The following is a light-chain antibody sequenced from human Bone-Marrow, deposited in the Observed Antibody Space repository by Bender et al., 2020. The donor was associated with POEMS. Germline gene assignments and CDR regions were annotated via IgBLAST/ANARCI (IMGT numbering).Light chain of an antibody. V-gene: IGLV3-21*03. CDR2: DDS. Sequence: SYVLTQPPSVSVAPGMTATITCAGNDIGRKSVQWDQQRPGQAPVLVLYDDSDRPSGIPERFTGSNSGNTATLTISRVEVADEADYYCQVWDDDSDHWVFGGGTKLTVL. J-gene: IGLJ3*02. CDR1: DIGRKS. CDR3: QVWDDDSDHWV.